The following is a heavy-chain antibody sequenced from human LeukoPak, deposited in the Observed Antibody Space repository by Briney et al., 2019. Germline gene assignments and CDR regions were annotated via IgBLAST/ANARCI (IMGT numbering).Heavy chain of an antibody. V-gene: IGHV3-20*04. J-gene: IGHJ4*02. CDR2: INWSGGST. D-gene: IGHD2-2*01. CDR3: ASAPITSPFYFDY. CDR1: GFAFDEHG. Sequence: GGSLRLSCTASGFAFDEHGMSWVRQVPGKGLEWVSGINWSGGSTGYADPLRGRFTISRDNAKNSVYLQMDSLRAEDTALYYCASAPITSPFYFDYWGQGTLVTVSS.